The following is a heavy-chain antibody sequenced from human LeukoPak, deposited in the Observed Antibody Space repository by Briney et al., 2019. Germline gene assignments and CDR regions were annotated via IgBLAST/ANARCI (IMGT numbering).Heavy chain of an antibody. V-gene: IGHV3-53*01. CDR3: ARVQAHNWFDP. CDR2: IFSDGST. CDR1: GFTVSSNF. J-gene: IGHJ5*02. Sequence: PGGSLRLSCAASGFTVSSNFLTWVRQTPGKGLEWVSVIFSDGSTYYAGSVKGRFTISRDNSKNTLYLQMSSLRAEDTAVYYCARVQAHNWFDPWGRGTLVTVSS.